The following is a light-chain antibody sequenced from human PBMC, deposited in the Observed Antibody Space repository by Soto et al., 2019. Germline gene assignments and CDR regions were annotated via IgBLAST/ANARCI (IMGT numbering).Light chain of an antibody. CDR1: QSISNNY. Sequence: IVLTQSPGTLSLSPGERATLSCRASQSISNNYLAWYQQTPGQAPRLLIYGASSRATGIPDRFSGSGSGTDFTLTISRLEPEDFAVYYCQQYGSSPITFGQGTRLEIK. V-gene: IGKV3-20*01. CDR3: QQYGSSPIT. J-gene: IGKJ5*01. CDR2: GAS.